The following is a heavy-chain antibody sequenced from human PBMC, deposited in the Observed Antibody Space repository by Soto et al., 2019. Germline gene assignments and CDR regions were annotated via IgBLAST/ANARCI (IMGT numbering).Heavy chain of an antibody. CDR1: GFSLSTSGVG. CDR3: AHGGSSSEFDY. D-gene: IGHD6-13*01. CDR2: IYWDDDK. Sequence: QITLKESGPSLVKPTQTLTLTCTFSGFSLSTSGVGVGWIRQPPGKALEWLALIYWDDDKRYSPSLKSRLTLPKDTSENLVVLTMTNMDPLDTATYYCAHGGSSSEFDYWGQGTLVTVSS. V-gene: IGHV2-5*02. J-gene: IGHJ4*02.